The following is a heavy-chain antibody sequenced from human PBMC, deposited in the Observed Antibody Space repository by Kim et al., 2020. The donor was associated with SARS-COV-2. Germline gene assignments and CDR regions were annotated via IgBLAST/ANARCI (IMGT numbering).Heavy chain of an antibody. CDR3: ARAYSSGCYDY. J-gene: IGHJ4*02. D-gene: IGHD6-19*01. CDR2: T. V-gene: IGHV3-74*01. Sequence: TTYADSVKGRFTISRDNAKNTLYLQINSLRAEDTAVYYCARAYSSGCYDYWGQRTLVTVSS.